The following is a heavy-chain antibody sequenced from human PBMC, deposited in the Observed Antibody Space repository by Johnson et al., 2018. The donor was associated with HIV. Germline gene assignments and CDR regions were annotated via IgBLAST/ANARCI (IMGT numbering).Heavy chain of an antibody. Sequence: QVQLVESGGGVVQPGGSVRLSCAASGFTFSSYGMHWVRQAPGKGLEWVAFIRSDGSNKYYADSVKGRFTISRDNSKNTLYLQMNSLGAEDTAVYYCAKRYDLGFGAWDAFDIWGQGTMVTVSS. D-gene: IGHD5-12*01. J-gene: IGHJ3*02. CDR3: AKRYDLGFGAWDAFDI. V-gene: IGHV3-30*02. CDR1: GFTFSSYG. CDR2: IRSDGSNK.